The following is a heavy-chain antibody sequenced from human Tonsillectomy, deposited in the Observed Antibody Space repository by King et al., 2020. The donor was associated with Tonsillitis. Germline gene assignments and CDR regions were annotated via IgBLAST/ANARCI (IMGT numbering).Heavy chain of an antibody. J-gene: IGHJ4*02. Sequence: VQLVESGGGLVQPGRSLRLSCAASGFTFDDYAMHWVRQAPGKGLEWVSGISWNKGSIGYADSVKGRFTISRDNAKNSLYLQMNSLRGEDTALYYCAKDVTELGRGNFDYWGQGTLVTVSS. CDR2: ISWNKGSI. CDR3: AKDVTELGRGNFDY. V-gene: IGHV3-9*01. CDR1: GFTFDDYA. D-gene: IGHD1-7*01.